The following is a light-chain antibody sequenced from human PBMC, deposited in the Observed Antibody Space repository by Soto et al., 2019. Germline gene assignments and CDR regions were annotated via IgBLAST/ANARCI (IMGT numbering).Light chain of an antibody. V-gene: IGLV2-8*01. J-gene: IGLJ3*02. CDR2: EVT. Sequence: QSVLTQPPSASGSPGQSVTISCTGTSSDVGAYNYVSWYQQHPGKAPKLIIYEVTKRPPGVPDRFSGSKSGNTASLTVSGLQAEDEADYYCNSYAGSKNFGVFGGGTQLTVL. CDR1: SSDVGAYNY. CDR3: NSYAGSKNFGV.